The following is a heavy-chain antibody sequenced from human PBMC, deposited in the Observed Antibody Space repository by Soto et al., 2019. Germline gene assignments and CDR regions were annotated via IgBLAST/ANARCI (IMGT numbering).Heavy chain of an antibody. J-gene: IGHJ4*02. D-gene: IGHD6-19*01. CDR1: GGSIRSGDYY. V-gene: IGHV4-30-4*01. CDR2: IYHSGST. Sequence: SETLSLTCTVSGGSIRSGDYYWSWIRQSPGKGLEWIGFIYHSGSTYYSPSLKSRVTISVDTSKNQFSLKLSSVTAADTAVYYCAKDFGYSSGWAFGYWGQGTLVTVSS. CDR3: AKDFGYSSGWAFGY.